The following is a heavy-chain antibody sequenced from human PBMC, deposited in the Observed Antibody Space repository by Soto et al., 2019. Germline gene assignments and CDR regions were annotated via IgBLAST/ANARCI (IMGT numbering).Heavy chain of an antibody. CDR3: AAIVVADTITPDFDD. CDR1: GGTFSSYA. Sequence: SVKVSCKASGGTFSSYAISWVRQAPGQGLEWMGGIIPIFGTANYAQKFQGRVTITADESTSTAYMELSSLRSEDTAVYYCAAIVVADTITPDFDDLSQRAVVTVS. CDR2: IIPIFGTA. D-gene: IGHD5-12*01. J-gene: IGHJ4*02. V-gene: IGHV1-69*13.